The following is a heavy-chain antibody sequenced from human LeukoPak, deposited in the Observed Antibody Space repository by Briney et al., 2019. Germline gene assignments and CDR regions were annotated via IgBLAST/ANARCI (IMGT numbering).Heavy chain of an antibody. Sequence: GGSLRLSCAVSGFTFSSYAMNWVRQAPGEGLEWVSCISGSGADTYYAHCVKGRFTISRNNSKNTLYLQMNSLRAEDTAVYYCAKMVREFYTISYYFDYWGQGTLVTVSS. CDR1: GFTFSSYA. J-gene: IGHJ4*02. CDR3: AKMVREFYTISYYFDY. CDR2: ISGSGADT. V-gene: IGHV3-23*01. D-gene: IGHD2-8*01.